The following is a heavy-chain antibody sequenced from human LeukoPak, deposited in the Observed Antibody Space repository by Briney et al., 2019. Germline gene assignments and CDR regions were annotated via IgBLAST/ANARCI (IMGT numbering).Heavy chain of an antibody. CDR3: ARHLYCGGDCCSFSWYFDL. J-gene: IGHJ2*01. CDR1: GYSFTSYW. D-gene: IGHD2-21*02. Sequence: GESLKISCKGSGYSFTSYWISWVRQMPGKGLEWMGRIDPSDSYTNYSPSFQGHVTISADKSISTAYLQWSSLKASDTAMYYCARHLYCGGDCCSFSWYFDLWGRGTLVTVSS. CDR2: IDPSDSYT. V-gene: IGHV5-10-1*01.